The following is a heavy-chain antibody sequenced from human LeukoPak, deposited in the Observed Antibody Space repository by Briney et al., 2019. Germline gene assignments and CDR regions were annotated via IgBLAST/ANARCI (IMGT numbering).Heavy chain of an antibody. Sequence: PGGSLRLSCAASGFTFSSYEMNWVRQAPGEGLEWVSYISSSGSTIYYADSVKGRFTISRDNAKNSLYLQMNSLRAEDTAVYYCAREVLSTGFPIGTYYYDSSGYRRHFDYWGQGTLVTVSS. CDR1: GFTFSSYE. D-gene: IGHD3-22*01. CDR3: AREVLSTGFPIGTYYYDSSGYRRHFDY. CDR2: ISSSGSTI. J-gene: IGHJ4*02. V-gene: IGHV3-48*03.